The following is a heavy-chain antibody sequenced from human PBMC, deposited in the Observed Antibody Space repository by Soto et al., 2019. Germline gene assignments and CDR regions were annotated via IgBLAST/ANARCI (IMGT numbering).Heavy chain of an antibody. CDR3: ARGSYGLDF. V-gene: IGHV3-33*01. J-gene: IGHJ6*02. Sequence: QVQPVESGGGVVQPERSLRLSCAASGITFPNYDMNWVRQAPGKGLEWVAIIWYDGSNKYYADSVKGRFTISRDNSKNTLYLQMNSLRVEDTAVYYCARGSYGLDFWGQGTTVTVSS. CDR2: IWYDGSNK. CDR1: GITFPNYD. D-gene: IGHD3-10*01.